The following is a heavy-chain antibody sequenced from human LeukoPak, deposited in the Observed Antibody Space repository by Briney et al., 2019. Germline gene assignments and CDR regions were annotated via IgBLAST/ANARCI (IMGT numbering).Heavy chain of an antibody. Sequence: SETLSLTCTVSGGSISSTRYYWGWIRQPPGKGLAWIGSFYYSGSTYYNPSLKSRVTISVDTSKNQFSLKLSSVTAADTAVYYCARDPVPHSGNNAFDIWGQGTKVTVSS. CDR1: GGSISSTRYY. D-gene: IGHD1-26*01. V-gene: IGHV4-39*07. J-gene: IGHJ3*02. CDR3: ARDPVPHSGNNAFDI. CDR2: FYYSGST.